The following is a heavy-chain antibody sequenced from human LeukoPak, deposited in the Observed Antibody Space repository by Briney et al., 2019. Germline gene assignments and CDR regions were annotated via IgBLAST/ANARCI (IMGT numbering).Heavy chain of an antibody. J-gene: IGHJ6*03. CDR2: IYTSGST. V-gene: IGHV4-4*07. CDR1: GGSISSYY. D-gene: IGHD2-2*01. Sequence: SETLSLTCTVSGGSISSYYWSWIRQPAGKGLEWIGRIYTSGSTNYNPSLKSRVTMSVDTSKNQFSLKLSSVTAADTAVYYCARELSVAVPAAYYYYYMDVWGKGTTVTVSS. CDR3: ARELSVAVPAAYYYYYMDV.